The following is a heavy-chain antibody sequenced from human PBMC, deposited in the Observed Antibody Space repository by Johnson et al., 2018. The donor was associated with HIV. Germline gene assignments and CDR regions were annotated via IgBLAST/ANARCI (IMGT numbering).Heavy chain of an antibody. V-gene: IGHV3-23*04. D-gene: IGHD6-13*01. CDR2: ISGSGGST. Sequence: VQLVESGGDLVKPGGSLRVSCVASGFVFSDSHMSWIRQAPGKGLEWVSAISGSGGSTYYADAVKGRCTISRENSRNTLYLQRNSLRAEDTAAYYCARPTRSSIAATGDDAFDIWCQGTMVTVSS. CDR3: ARPTRSSIAATGDDAFDI. CDR1: GFVFSDSH. J-gene: IGHJ3*02.